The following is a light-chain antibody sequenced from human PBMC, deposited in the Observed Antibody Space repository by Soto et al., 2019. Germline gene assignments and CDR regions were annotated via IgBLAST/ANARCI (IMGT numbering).Light chain of an antibody. CDR3: QQYDTSPLT. CDR1: QFVSRSY. V-gene: IGKV3-20*01. J-gene: IGKJ4*01. Sequence: EIVLTQSPGTLSLSPGERATLSCRASQFVSRSYLAWYQQRPGQGPRLLIHSASSRAAGIPDRFSGSESGTDFTLTISRLEPEDFALYYCQQYDTSPLTFGGGTEVEIK. CDR2: SAS.